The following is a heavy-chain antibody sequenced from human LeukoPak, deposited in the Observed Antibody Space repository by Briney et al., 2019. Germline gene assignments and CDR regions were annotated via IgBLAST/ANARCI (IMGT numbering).Heavy chain of an antibody. V-gene: IGHV4-39*01. Sequence: SETLSLTCTVSGGSISLSTYYWGWIRQPPGKGLEWIGNIYYGGSASYNPSLKSRVTISVDTSKNQFSLQLNSVTAADTAVYYCVRGAKIYLEALDFWGLGTLVAVSS. CDR2: IYYGGSA. CDR3: VRGAKIYLEALDF. CDR1: GGSISLSTYY. D-gene: IGHD1-20*01. J-gene: IGHJ4*02.